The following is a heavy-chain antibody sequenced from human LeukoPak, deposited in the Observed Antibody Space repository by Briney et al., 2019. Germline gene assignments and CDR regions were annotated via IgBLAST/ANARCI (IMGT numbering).Heavy chain of an antibody. CDR2: INPNSGGT. CDR3: ARVSSGWYFGYY. D-gene: IGHD6-19*01. CDR1: GYTFTGYY. V-gene: IGHV1-2*02. J-gene: IGHJ4*02. Sequence: VASVKVSCKASGYTFTGYYMHWVRQAPGQGLEWMGWINPNSGGTNYAQKFQGRVTMTRDTSIITAYMELSRLRSDDTAVYYCARVSSGWYFGYYWGQGTLVTVSS.